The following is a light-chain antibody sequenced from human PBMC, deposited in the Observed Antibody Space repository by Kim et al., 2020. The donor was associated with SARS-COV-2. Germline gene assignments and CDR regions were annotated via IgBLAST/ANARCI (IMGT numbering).Light chain of an antibody. V-gene: IGKV3-20*01. CDR2: GAS. CDR1: QSVSSNY. J-gene: IGKJ1*01. Sequence: EIVLTQSPGTLSLSPGERVTISCRASQSVSSNYLAWYQQKPGQAPRLLIYGASSRAAGIPDRFSGSGSGTDFTLTITRLEPKDFAVYYCQQYSSSPATFGQGTKLEI. CDR3: QQYSSSPAT.